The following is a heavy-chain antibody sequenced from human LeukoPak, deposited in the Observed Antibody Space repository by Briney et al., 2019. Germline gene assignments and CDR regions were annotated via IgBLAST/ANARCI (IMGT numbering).Heavy chain of an antibody. CDR1: GFTFSSYS. CDR2: ISRSSSYI. Sequence: GGSLRLSCAASGFTFSSYSMNWVGQAPGKGREGVSSISRSSSYIYYADSLKGRFTISRDNAKNSLYLQMNSLRAEDTAVYYCARVGGVPAAGRYYYYYMDGWGKGTTVTVSS. D-gene: IGHD2-2*01. CDR3: ARVGGVPAAGRYYYYYMDG. J-gene: IGHJ6*03. V-gene: IGHV3-21*01.